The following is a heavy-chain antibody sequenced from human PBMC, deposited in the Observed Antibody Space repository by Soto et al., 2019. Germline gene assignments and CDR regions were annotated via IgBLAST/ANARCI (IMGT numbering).Heavy chain of an antibody. V-gene: IGHV4-34*01. CDR2: INHSGST. Sequence: LETQSLTCAVYGGSFSGYYWTWIRQPPGTGLEWIGEINHSGSTNYNPSLKSRVTISVDTSKNQVVLTMTNMDPVDTATYYCARSRGYSGYDWDNWFDPWGQGTLVTVSS. J-gene: IGHJ5*02. D-gene: IGHD5-12*01. CDR1: GGSFSGYY. CDR3: ARSRGYSGYDWDNWFDP.